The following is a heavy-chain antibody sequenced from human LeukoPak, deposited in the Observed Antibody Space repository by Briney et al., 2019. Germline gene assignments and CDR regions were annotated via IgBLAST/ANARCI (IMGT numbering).Heavy chain of an antibody. D-gene: IGHD3-10*01. J-gene: IGHJ5*02. CDR3: ARGWRFGELLYYNRFDP. V-gene: IGHV4-59*01. CDR1: GGSISSYY. CDR2: IYYSGST. Sequence: KPSETLSLTCTVSGGSISSYYWSWIRQPPGKGLEWIGYIYYSGSTNYNPSLKSRVTISVDTSKNQFSLKLSSVTAADTAVYYCARGWRFGELLYYNRFDPWGQGTLVTVSS.